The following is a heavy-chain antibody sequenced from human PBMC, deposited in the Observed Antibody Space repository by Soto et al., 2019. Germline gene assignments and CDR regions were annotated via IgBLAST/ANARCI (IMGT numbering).Heavy chain of an antibody. CDR2: IVPLFRTT. CDR3: ARGGYSSTWSNLLDRSGLDV. CDR1: GGTFSSYA. Sequence: QVQLVQSGAEAKKPGSSVKVSCKTSGGTFSSYAISWVRQAPGQGLEWMGGIVPLFRTTNYAQKFQGRVTXTADTXTYTVYMXLSGLRSGDTAVYYCARGGYSSTWSNLLDRSGLDVWGQGTTVTVSS. D-gene: IGHD6-13*01. V-gene: IGHV1-69*06. J-gene: IGHJ6*02.